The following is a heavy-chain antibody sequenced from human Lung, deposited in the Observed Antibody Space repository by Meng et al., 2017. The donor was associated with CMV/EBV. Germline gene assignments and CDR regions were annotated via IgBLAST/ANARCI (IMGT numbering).Heavy chain of an antibody. CDR2: IYSAGNT. D-gene: IGHD2-2*01. CDR3: ARDLVVPAAIQYYYHNYGMDV. V-gene: IGHV3-66*02. CDR1: GFTVETNY. Sequence: GGSLRLXCAASGFTVETNYMSWVRQAPGKGLEWVSNIYSAGNTYYADSVKGRFTISRDNSKNTLSLQMNSLRVEDTAVYYCARDLVVPAAIQYYYHNYGMDVXGQGXTVTVSS. J-gene: IGHJ6*02.